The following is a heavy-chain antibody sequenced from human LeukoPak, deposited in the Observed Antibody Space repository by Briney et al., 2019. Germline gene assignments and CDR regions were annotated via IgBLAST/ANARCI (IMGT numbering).Heavy chain of an antibody. CDR3: ARDLVVRGVNPGYYYYGMDV. CDR2: ISSSSSYI. J-gene: IGHJ6*02. Sequence: GGSLRLSCAASGFTFSSYSMNWVRQAPGKGLEWVSSISSSSSYIYYADSVKGRFTISRDNAKNSLYLQMNSLRAEDTAVYYCARDLVVRGVNPGYYYYGMDVWGQGTTVTVSS. D-gene: IGHD3-10*01. V-gene: IGHV3-21*01. CDR1: GFTFSSYS.